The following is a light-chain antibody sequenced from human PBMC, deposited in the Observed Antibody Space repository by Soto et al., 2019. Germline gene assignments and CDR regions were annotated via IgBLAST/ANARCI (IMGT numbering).Light chain of an antibody. CDR1: STDVGDSNH. J-gene: IGLJ1*01. V-gene: IGLV2-14*01. Sequence: QSALTQPASVSGSPGQSITISCTGTSTDVGDSNHVSWYQHHPGKAPKLIIYEVSYRPPGVSNRFSGSKSAYTASLTISGLQAEDEADYYCNSQTTSGIRVFGTGTKVTVL. CDR2: EVS. CDR3: NSQTTSGIRV.